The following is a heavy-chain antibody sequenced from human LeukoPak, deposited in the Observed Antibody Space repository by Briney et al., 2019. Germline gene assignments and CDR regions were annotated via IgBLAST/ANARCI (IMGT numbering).Heavy chain of an antibody. Sequence: GRSLRLSCAASGFTFSSYGMHWARQAPGKGLEWVAVIWDDGSSKYYGDSVKGRFTISRDNSKNTLYLQMNSLRAEDTAVYYCAKTAVAVPFDYWGQGTLVTVSS. J-gene: IGHJ4*02. V-gene: IGHV3-33*06. CDR2: IWDDGSSK. D-gene: IGHD6-19*01. CDR1: GFTFSSYG. CDR3: AKTAVAVPFDY.